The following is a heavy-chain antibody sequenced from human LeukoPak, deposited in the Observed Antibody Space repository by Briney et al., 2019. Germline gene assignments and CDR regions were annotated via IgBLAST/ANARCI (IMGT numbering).Heavy chain of an antibody. Sequence: SVKVSCKASGGTFRSNAISWVRQAPGQGPEWMGGITPIFGTANYAQKFQGRVTITAVESMSTAYMELSSLRSEDTAVYYCARGWLAETTVVTPYNYWGQGTLVTVSS. CDR2: ITPIFGTA. CDR1: GGTFRSNA. D-gene: IGHD4-23*01. CDR3: ARGWLAETTVVTPYNY. V-gene: IGHV1-69*13. J-gene: IGHJ4*02.